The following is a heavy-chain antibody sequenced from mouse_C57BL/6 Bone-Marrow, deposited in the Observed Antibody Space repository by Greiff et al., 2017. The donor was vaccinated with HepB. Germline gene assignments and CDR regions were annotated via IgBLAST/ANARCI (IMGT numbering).Heavy chain of an antibody. CDR1: GYTFTSYW. V-gene: IGHV1-74*01. J-gene: IGHJ2*01. D-gene: IGHD1-1*01. CDR2: IHPSDSDT. Sequence: VKLQESGAELVKPGASVKVSCKASGYTFTSYWMHWVKQRPGQGLEWIGRIHPSDSDTNYNQKFKGKATLTVDKSSSTAYMQLSSLTSEDSAVYYCAIMIITTVVAPAYWGQGTTLTVSS. CDR3: AIMIITTVVAPAY.